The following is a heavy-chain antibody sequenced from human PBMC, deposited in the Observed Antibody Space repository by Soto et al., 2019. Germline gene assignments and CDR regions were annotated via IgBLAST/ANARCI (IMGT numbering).Heavy chain of an antibody. CDR3: AKNGQPPYYYYGMDV. D-gene: IGHD2-8*01. J-gene: IGHJ6*02. CDR2: ISGYNGDT. CDR1: GYTFTSYA. V-gene: IGHV1-18*01. Sequence: ASVKVSCKASGYTFTSYAMHWVRQAPGQRLEWMGWISGYNGDTNYAQKVQGRVTMTIDTSTYTAYVELRSLTSDDTAIYYCAKNGQPPYYYYGMDVWGQGTTVTVSS.